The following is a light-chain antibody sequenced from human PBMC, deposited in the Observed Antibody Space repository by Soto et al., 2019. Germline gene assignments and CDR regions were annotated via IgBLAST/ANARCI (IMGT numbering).Light chain of an antibody. V-gene: IGKV1-5*01. CDR3: HQYNSYFQWT. J-gene: IGKJ1*01. Sequence: DIQMTQSASTLSASVGDRVTITCRAGQRINSWLSWYQQKPVKAPKLLIYDASILESGVPSRFSGSRSGTEFTLTISSLQPADFATYYCHQYNSYFQWTFGQGTKVDI. CDR1: QRINSW. CDR2: DAS.